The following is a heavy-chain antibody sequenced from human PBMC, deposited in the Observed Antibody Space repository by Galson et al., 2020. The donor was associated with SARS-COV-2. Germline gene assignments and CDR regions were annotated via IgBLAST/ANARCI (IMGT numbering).Heavy chain of an antibody. CDR3: TTEDSYDYVWGSYRYKDDAFDI. CDR2: IKSKTDGGTT. CDR1: GFTFSNAW. Sequence: GESLKISCAASGFTFSNAWMSWVRQAPGKGLEWVGRIKSKTDGGTTDYAAPVKGRFTISRDDSKNTLYLQMNSLKTEDTAVYYCTTEDSYDYVWGSYRYKDDAFDIWGQGTMVTVSS. D-gene: IGHD3-16*02. J-gene: IGHJ3*02. V-gene: IGHV3-15*01.